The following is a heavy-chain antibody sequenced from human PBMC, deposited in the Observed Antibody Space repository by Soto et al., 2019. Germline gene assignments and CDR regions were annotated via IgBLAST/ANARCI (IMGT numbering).Heavy chain of an antibody. Sequence: SVKGACKASGYTFTSYGISWVRQAPGQGLEWMGWISAYNGSTNYAQKLQGRVTMTTDTSTSTAYMELRSLRSDDTAVYYCARGDSSGLLRSWGQGTLVTVSS. CDR1: GYTFTSYG. V-gene: IGHV1-18*04. CDR3: ARGDSSGLLRS. D-gene: IGHD3-22*01. J-gene: IGHJ4*02. CDR2: ISAYNGST.